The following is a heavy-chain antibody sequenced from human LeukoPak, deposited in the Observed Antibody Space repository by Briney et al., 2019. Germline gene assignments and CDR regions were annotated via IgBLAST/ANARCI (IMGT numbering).Heavy chain of an antibody. V-gene: IGHV1-8*03. CDR2: MNPNSGNT. D-gene: IGHD1-26*01. J-gene: IGHJ6*03. Sequence: ASVKVSCKASGYTFTSYDINWVRQATGQGLEWMGWMNPNSGNTGYAQKFQGRVTITRNTSISTAYMELSSLRSEDTAVYYCARGGSFDPYYYYYMDVWGKGTTVTVSS. CDR1: GYTFTSYD. CDR3: ARGGSFDPYYYYYMDV.